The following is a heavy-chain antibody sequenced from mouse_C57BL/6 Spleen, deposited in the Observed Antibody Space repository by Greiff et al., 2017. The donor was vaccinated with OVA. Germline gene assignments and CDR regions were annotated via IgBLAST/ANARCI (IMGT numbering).Heavy chain of an antibody. D-gene: IGHD1-1*01. CDR1: GYAFTNYL. CDR2: INPGSGGT. Sequence: QVQLQQSGAELVRPGTSVKVSCKASGYAFTNYLIEWVKQRPGQGLEWIGVINPGSGGTNYNEKFKGKATLTADKSSSTAYMQLSSLTSEDSAVYFCARWDYGSSYDYAMDDWGQGTSVTGSS. CDR3: ARWDYGSSYDYAMDD. J-gene: IGHJ4*01. V-gene: IGHV1-54*01.